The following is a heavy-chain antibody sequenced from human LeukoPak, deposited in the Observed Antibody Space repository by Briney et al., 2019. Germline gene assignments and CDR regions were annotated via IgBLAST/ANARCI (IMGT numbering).Heavy chain of an antibody. D-gene: IGHD6-13*01. V-gene: IGHV1-2*02. CDR3: ARGSSNWSTRFHS. CDR1: GYTYTNFY. CDR2: INPDSGDS. Sequence: GASVKVSCKASGYTYTNFYTHWVRHAPGQGLESMGWINPDSGDSNYTQHFQGRVTMTRDTFIGTAYMELSRLRSDDTAVYYCARGSSNWSTRFHSWGQGTLVTVSS. J-gene: IGHJ4*02.